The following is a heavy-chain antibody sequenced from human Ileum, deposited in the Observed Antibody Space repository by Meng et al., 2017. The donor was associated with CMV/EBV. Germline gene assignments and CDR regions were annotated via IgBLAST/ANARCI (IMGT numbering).Heavy chain of an antibody. Sequence: SETLSLTCTVSGGSISSYYWSWIRQPPGKGLEWIGYIYYSGSTNYNPSPKSRVTISVDTSKNQFSLKLSSVTAADTAVYYCARLSPKESYYYGMDVWGQGTTVTVSS. D-gene: IGHD2/OR15-2a*01. CDR1: GGSISSYY. CDR3: ARLSPKESYYYGMDV. CDR2: IYYSGST. V-gene: IGHV4-59*01. J-gene: IGHJ6*02.